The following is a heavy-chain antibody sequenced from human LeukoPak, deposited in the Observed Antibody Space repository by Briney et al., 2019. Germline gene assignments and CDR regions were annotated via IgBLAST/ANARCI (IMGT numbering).Heavy chain of an antibody. J-gene: IGHJ4*02. Sequence: SETLSLTCAVYGGSFSGYYWSWIRQPPGKGLEWIGYIYYSGSTYYNPSLKSRVTISVDTSKNQFSLKLSSVTAADTAVYYCARVRTTLYGSGYHYFDYWGQGTLVTVSS. CDR3: ARVRTTLYGSGYHYFDY. CDR2: IYYSGST. V-gene: IGHV4-30-4*01. CDR1: GGSFSGYY. D-gene: IGHD2-15*01.